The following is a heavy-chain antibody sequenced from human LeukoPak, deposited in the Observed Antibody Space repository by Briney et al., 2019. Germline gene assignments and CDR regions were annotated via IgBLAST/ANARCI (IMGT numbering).Heavy chain of an antibody. J-gene: IGHJ4*02. D-gene: IGHD6-13*01. Sequence: ASVKVSCKASGYTFTSYGISWVRQAPGQGLEWMGWISAYNGNANYAQKLQGRVTMTTDTSTSTAYMELRSLRSDDTAVYYCAKADRPYSSSWYMDYWGQGTLVTVSS. CDR3: AKADRPYSSSWYMDY. V-gene: IGHV1-18*01. CDR2: ISAYNGNA. CDR1: GYTFTSYG.